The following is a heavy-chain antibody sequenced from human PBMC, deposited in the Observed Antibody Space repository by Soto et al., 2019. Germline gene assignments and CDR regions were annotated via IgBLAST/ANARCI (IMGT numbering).Heavy chain of an antibody. Sequence: SEALSLTCAVYGGSFSGSYWCWIRQPPGKGLEWIGEINHSGSTNYNPSLKSRVTISVDTSKNQFSLKLSSVTAADTAVYYCAREKPYSSSWYHDYWGQGTLVTVSS. CDR2: INHSGST. CDR1: GGSFSGSY. V-gene: IGHV4-34*01. J-gene: IGHJ4*02. CDR3: AREKPYSSSWYHDY. D-gene: IGHD6-13*01.